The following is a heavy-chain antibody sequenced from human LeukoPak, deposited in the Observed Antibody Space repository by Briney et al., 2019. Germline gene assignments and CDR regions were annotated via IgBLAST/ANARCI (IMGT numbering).Heavy chain of an antibody. CDR2: ISGSGGST. CDR3: AKDGELLYFDY. V-gene: IGHV3-23*01. Sequence: GGSLRLSCAASGFTFSSYAMSWVRQAPGKGLEWVSAISGSGGSTYYADSVKGRFTISRDNSKDTLYLQMNSLGAEDTAVYYCAKDGELLYFDYWGQGTLVTVSS. CDR1: GFTFSSYA. D-gene: IGHD1-7*01. J-gene: IGHJ4*02.